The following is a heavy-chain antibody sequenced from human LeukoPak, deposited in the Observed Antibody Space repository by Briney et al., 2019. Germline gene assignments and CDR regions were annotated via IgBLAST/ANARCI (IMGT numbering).Heavy chain of an antibody. Sequence: ASVKVSCKASGYTFTGYPMYWVRQAPGQGLEWMGWINPNSGGTNYAQKFQGRVTMTRDTSISTVYMELSSLRSDDTAVYYCARDNDVGGGAFYGMDVWGQGTTVTVSS. J-gene: IGHJ6*02. CDR1: GYTFTGYP. V-gene: IGHV1-2*02. D-gene: IGHD3-3*01. CDR2: INPNSGGT. CDR3: ARDNDVGGGAFYGMDV.